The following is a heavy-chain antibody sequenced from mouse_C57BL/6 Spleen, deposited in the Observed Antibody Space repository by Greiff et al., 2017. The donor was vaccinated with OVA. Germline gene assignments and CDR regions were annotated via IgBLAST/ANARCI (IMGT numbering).Heavy chain of an antibody. CDR2: IYPGDGDT. V-gene: IGHV1-82*01. J-gene: IGHJ3*01. Sequence: QVQLQQSGPELVKPGASVKISCKASGYAFSSSWMNWVKQRPGKGLEWIGRIYPGDGDTNYNGKFKGKATLTADKSSSTAYMQLSSLTSEDSAVYFCARGEGFDYDAWFAYWGQGTLVTVSA. D-gene: IGHD2-4*01. CDR1: GYAFSSSW. CDR3: ARGEGFDYDAWFAY.